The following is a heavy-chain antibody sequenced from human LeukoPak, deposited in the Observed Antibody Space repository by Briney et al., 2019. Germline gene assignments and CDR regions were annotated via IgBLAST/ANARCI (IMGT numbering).Heavy chain of an antibody. CDR1: GGSFSGYY. Sequence: PSETLSLTCAVYGGSFSGYYWSWIRQPPGKGLEWIGEINHSGSTNYNPSLKSRVTISVDTSKNQSSLKLSSVTAADTAVYYCAGQYYDILTGYWALGMDVWGQGATVTVSS. V-gene: IGHV4-34*01. J-gene: IGHJ6*02. CDR3: AGQYYDILTGYWALGMDV. CDR2: INHSGST. D-gene: IGHD3-9*01.